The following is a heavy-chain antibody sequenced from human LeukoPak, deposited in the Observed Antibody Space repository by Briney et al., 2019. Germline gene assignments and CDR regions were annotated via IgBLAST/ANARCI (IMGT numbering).Heavy chain of an antibody. CDR1: GYTFTSYG. Sequence: ASVKVSCKASGYTFTSYGISWVRLAPGQGLEWMGWISAYNGNTNYAQKLQGRVTMTTDTSTSTAYMELRSLRSDDTAVYYCARAPRLLWFGELPPNFDYWGQGTLVTVSS. CDR2: ISAYNGNT. CDR3: ARAPRLLWFGELPPNFDY. J-gene: IGHJ4*02. V-gene: IGHV1-18*01. D-gene: IGHD3-10*01.